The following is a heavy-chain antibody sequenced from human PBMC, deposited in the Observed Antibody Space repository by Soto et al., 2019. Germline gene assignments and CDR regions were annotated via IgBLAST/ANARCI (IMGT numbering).Heavy chain of an antibody. CDR1: GFTFSSYG. V-gene: IGHV3-33*01. CDR3: ARENQDYYYGMDV. CDR2: IWYDGSNK. J-gene: IGHJ6*02. Sequence: PGGSLRLSCAASGFTFSSYGMHWVRQAPGKGLEWVAVIWYDGSNKCYADSVKGRFTISRDNSKNTLYLQMNSLRAEDTAVYYCARENQDYYYGMDVWGQGTTVTVSS.